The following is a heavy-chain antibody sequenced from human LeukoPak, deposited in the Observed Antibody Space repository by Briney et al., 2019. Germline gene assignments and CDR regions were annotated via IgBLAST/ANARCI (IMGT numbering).Heavy chain of an antibody. V-gene: IGHV4-59*02. J-gene: IGHJ5*02. CDR2: IYYSGST. CDR3: ARSYSSGWDNWFDP. CDR1: GGSVSSYY. D-gene: IGHD6-19*01. Sequence: PSETLSLTCTVPGGSVSSYYWSWIRQPPGKGLEWIGYIYYSGSTNYNPSLKSRVTISVDTSKNQFSLKLSSVTAADTAVYYCARSYSSGWDNWFDPWGQGTLVTVSS.